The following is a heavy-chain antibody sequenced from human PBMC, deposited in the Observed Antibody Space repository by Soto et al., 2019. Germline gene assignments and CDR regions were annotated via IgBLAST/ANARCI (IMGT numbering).Heavy chain of an antibody. V-gene: IGHV1-69*01. Sequence: QVQLVQSGAEVKKPGSSVKVSCKASGGTFSSYAISWVRQAPGQGLEWMGGIIPIFGTANYAQKFQGRVTITADESTSTAYMELSSLRSEDTAVYYCARHKRITMVRGETYAYGMDVWGQGTTVTVSS. CDR1: GGTFSSYA. D-gene: IGHD3-10*01. CDR3: ARHKRITMVRGETYAYGMDV. CDR2: IIPIFGTA. J-gene: IGHJ6*02.